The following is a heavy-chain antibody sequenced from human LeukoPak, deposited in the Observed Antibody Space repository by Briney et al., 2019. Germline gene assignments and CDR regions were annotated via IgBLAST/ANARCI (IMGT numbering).Heavy chain of an antibody. CDR1: GFTFSDYY. CDR2: ISSSGSTI. V-gene: IGHV3-11*01. CDR3: ARDMITFGGVIAPLVY. D-gene: IGHD3-16*02. Sequence: GGSLRLSCAASGFTFSDYYMSWIRQAPGKGLEWVSYISSSGSTIYYADSVKGRFTISRDNAKNSLYLQMNSLRAEDTAVYYCARDMITFGGVIAPLVYWGQGTLVTVSS. J-gene: IGHJ4*02.